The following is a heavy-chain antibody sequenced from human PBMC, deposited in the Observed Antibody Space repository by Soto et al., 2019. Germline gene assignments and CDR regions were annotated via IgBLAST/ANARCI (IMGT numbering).Heavy chain of an antibody. D-gene: IGHD6-13*01. J-gene: IGHJ4*02. Sequence: QVQLVQSGAEEKKPGASVKVSCKASGYSFTSYAMHWVRQAPGQRLEWMGWINAGNGNTKYSQTFQGRVTITRDTSASTAYTELSSLRSGDTAVYYCARDVAASDYWGQGTLVTVSS. CDR3: ARDVAASDY. CDR1: GYSFTSYA. V-gene: IGHV1-3*05. CDR2: INAGNGNT.